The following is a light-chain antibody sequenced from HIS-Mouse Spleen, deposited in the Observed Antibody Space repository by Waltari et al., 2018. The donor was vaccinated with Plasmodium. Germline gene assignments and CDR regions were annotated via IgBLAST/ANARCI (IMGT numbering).Light chain of an antibody. CDR2: GAS. CDR1: QSVSSSY. V-gene: IGKV3-20*01. Sequence: EMVLTTSPGTLSLSPGERATLSCKASQSVSSSYLAWYQQKPGQAPRLLIYGASSRATGIPDRFSGSGSGTDFTLTISRLEPEDFAVYYCQQYGSSPWTFGQGTKVEIK. J-gene: IGKJ1*01. CDR3: QQYGSSPWT.